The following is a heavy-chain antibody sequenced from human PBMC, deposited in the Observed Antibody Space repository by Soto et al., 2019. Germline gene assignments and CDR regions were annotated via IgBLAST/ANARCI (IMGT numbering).Heavy chain of an antibody. CDR1: GFTFSSYR. V-gene: IGHV3-48*02. CDR3: TRDVVSGSWKYGMDV. CDR2: IRSSGTTM. D-gene: IGHD2-15*01. Sequence: EVQLVESGGGLVQPGGSLRLSCAGSGFTFSSYRMNWVRQAPGKGLEWVSNIRSSGTTMYYADSVRGRVTISRDNAKNSLYLQMNSLRDEDTAVYFCTRDVVSGSWKYGMDVWGQGTTVTVSS. J-gene: IGHJ6*02.